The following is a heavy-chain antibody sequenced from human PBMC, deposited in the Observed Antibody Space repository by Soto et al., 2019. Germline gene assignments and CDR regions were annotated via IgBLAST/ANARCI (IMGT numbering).Heavy chain of an antibody. CDR3: ATGAYCSGGSCYHSYYYYYGMDI. CDR2: LVVGTGNT. CDR1: GFTFRSSA. V-gene: IGHV1-58*01. J-gene: IGHJ6*02. D-gene: IGHD2-15*01. Sequence: SVKVSCKTSGFTFRSSAVQWVRQARGQRLEWIGWLVVGTGNTNYAQKFQQRVTISSDRSTNTVSMELSSLTSEDTAVYYCATGAYCSGGSCYHSYYYYYGMDISGPATTVTVSS.